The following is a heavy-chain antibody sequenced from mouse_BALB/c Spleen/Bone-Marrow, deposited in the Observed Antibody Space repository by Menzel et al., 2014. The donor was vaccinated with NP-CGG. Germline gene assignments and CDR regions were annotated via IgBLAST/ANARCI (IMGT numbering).Heavy chain of an antibody. V-gene: IGHV4-1*02. Sequence: EVHLVEPGGGLVQPGGFLKLSCAASGFDFRTYWMSWVRQAPGKGLEWIGEINPDSKTKNYAPSLKDKFIISRDNAKNTLYLQMSKVRSEDTALYYCARMGYYGWLAYWGQGTLVTVSA. CDR3: ARMGYYGWLAY. J-gene: IGHJ3*01. D-gene: IGHD1-1*01. CDR2: INPDSKTK. CDR1: GFDFRTYW.